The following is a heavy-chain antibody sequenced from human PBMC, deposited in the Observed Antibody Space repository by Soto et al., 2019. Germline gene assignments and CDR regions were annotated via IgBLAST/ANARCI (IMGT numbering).Heavy chain of an antibody. D-gene: IGHD3-9*01. CDR1: LGTFSSYA. CDR2: IIPIFGTA. J-gene: IGHJ5*02. CDR3: ATVVLTSSYQINWFGP. Sequence: ASVKVSCKASLGTFSSYAISWVRQAPGQGLEWMGGIIPIFGTANYAQKFQGRVTMTADESTNTAYMELSSLRSDDTALFYCATVVLTSSYQINWFGPWGQGTPVTVSS. V-gene: IGHV1-69*13.